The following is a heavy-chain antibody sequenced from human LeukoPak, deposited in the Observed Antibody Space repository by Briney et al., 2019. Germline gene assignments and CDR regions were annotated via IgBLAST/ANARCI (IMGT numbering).Heavy chain of an antibody. V-gene: IGHV3-30*18. CDR3: AKDQAGAVAAYYFDY. CDR1: GFTFSRYG. D-gene: IGHD6-19*01. J-gene: IGHJ4*02. CDR2: ISYDGSNK. Sequence: GRSLRLSCAASGFTFSRYGMHWVRQAPGKGLEWVAVISYDGSNKYYADSVKGRFTISRDNSKNTLYLQMSSLRAEDTAAYYCAKDQAGAVAAYYFDYWGQGTLVTVSS.